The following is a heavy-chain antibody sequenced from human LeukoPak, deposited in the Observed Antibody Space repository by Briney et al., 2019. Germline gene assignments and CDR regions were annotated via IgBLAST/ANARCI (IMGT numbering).Heavy chain of an antibody. CDR2: INPSGGST. CDR1: GYTLTELS. CDR3: ASELYGDYAAFDY. D-gene: IGHD4-17*01. V-gene: IGHV1-46*01. J-gene: IGHJ4*02. Sequence: ASVKVSCKVSGYTLTELSMHWVRQAPGQGLEWRGIINPSGGSTSYAQKFQGRVTMTRDMSTSTVYMELSSLRSEDTAVYYCASELYGDYAAFDYWGQGTLVTVSS.